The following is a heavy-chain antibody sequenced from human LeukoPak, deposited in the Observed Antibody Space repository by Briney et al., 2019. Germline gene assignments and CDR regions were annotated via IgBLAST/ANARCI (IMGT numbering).Heavy chain of an antibody. Sequence: SETLSLTCTVSGGSISSSSFYGGWIRQPPGKGLEWIGSIYYSGSTYYNPSLKSRVTISVDTSKNQFSLKLSSVTAADTAVYYCARSPYDILTGPTRFDYWGQGTLVTVSS. J-gene: IGHJ4*02. V-gene: IGHV4-39*07. CDR1: GGSISSSSFY. CDR2: IYYSGST. D-gene: IGHD3-9*01. CDR3: ARSPYDILTGPTRFDY.